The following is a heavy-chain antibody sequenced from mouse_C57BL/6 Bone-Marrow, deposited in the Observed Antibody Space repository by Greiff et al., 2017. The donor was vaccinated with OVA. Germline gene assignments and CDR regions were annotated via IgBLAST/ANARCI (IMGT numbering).Heavy chain of an antibody. D-gene: IGHD4-1*01. V-gene: IGHV1-52*01. J-gene: IGHJ1*03. CDR2: IDPSDSVN. CDR3: ARTWDWWYFDV. Sequence: VQLQQPGAELVRPGSSVKLSCKASGYTFTSYWMHWVKQRPIQGLEWIGNIDPSDSVNHYNQKFKDKATLTVDKSSSTANKQLSILTSEYSAVYSCARTWDWWYFDVWGTGTTVTVSS. CDR1: GYTFTSYW.